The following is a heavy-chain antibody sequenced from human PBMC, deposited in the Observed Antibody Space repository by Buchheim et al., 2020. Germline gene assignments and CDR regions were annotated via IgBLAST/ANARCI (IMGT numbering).Heavy chain of an antibody. D-gene: IGHD3-22*01. CDR1: GFTFKNAW. V-gene: IGHV3-15*01. CDR3: ATDPDSSSYYSFDY. Sequence: EVKLMDSGGGLVKPGGSLKISCAASGFTFKNAWMSWVRQAPGKGLEWVGRIKSKVDGETSDYAAPVQGRFSISRDDSKNVLTLQMDSLKTEDTAVYYCATDPDSSSYYSFDYWGQG. CDR2: IKSKVDGETS. J-gene: IGHJ4*02.